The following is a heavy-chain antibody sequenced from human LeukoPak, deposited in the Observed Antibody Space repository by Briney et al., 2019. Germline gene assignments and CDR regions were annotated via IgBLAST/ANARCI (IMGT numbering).Heavy chain of an antibody. CDR3: ARGGLQLWFLVDF. CDR2: INPNSGDT. D-gene: IGHD5-18*01. V-gene: IGHV1-2*02. Sequence: ASVKVSCKASGYTFTGYYMHWVRQAPGQGLEWMAWINPNSGDTNYAQKFQGRVTMTRDTSISTAYMELSSLRSDDTAIYFCARGGLQLWFLVDFWGQGTLVTVSS. CDR1: GYTFTGYY. J-gene: IGHJ4*02.